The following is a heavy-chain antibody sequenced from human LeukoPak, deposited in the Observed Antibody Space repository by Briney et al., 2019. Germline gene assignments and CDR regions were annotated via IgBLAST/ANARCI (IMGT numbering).Heavy chain of an antibody. D-gene: IGHD1-26*01. Sequence: GGSLRLSCAASGFTFSSYSMSWVRQAPGKGLEWVANIKKDGSEMYYVDSVKGRFTISRDNAKNSLYLQMNSLRADDTAVYHCARQETSSYNGAFDIWGQGTMVTVSS. J-gene: IGHJ3*02. CDR1: GFTFSSYS. V-gene: IGHV3-7*01. CDR2: IKKDGSEM. CDR3: ARQETSSYNGAFDI.